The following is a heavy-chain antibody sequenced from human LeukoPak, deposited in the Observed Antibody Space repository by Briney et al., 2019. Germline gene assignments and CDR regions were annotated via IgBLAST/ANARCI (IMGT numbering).Heavy chain of an antibody. CDR3: ARTPTAVAGTFGKFDY. CDR2: ISSSSSYI. V-gene: IGHV3-21*01. CDR1: GFTFSSYS. D-gene: IGHD6-19*01. Sequence: GGSLRLSCAASGFTFSSYSMNWVRQAPGKGREWVSSISSSSSYIYYADSVKGRFTISRDNAKNSLYLQMNSLRAEDTAVYYCARTPTAVAGTFGKFDYWGQGTLVTVSS. J-gene: IGHJ4*02.